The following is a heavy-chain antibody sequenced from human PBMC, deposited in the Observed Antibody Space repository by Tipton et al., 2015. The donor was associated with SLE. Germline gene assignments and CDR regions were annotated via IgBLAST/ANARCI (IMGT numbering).Heavy chain of an antibody. J-gene: IGHJ4*02. V-gene: IGHV3-33*06. CDR3: AKDGLIAAAGTSRYYFDY. CDR1: GFTFSSYA. D-gene: IGHD6-13*01. Sequence: RSLRLSCAASGFTFSSYAMHWVRQAPGKGLEWVAVIWYDGSNKYYADSVKGRFTISRDNSKNTLYLQMNSLRAEDTAVYYCAKDGLIAAAGTSRYYFDYWGQGTLVTVSS. CDR2: IWYDGSNK.